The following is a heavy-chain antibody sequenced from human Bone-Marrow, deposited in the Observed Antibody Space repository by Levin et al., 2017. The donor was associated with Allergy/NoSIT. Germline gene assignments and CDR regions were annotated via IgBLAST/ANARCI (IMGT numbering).Heavy chain of an antibody. V-gene: IGHV4-59*08. J-gene: IGHJ5*01. CDR3: ARQAVPAAMNGFDS. Sequence: ASETLSLTCTVSGASISSFYWSWIRQPPGKGLEWIGYIYYSGSTNYSPSLKSRVSMSADMSRNQVYLTMSSVTAADTAVYYCARQAVPAAMNGFDSWGQGTLVTVSS. CDR1: GASISSFY. D-gene: IGHD2-2*01. CDR2: IYYSGST.